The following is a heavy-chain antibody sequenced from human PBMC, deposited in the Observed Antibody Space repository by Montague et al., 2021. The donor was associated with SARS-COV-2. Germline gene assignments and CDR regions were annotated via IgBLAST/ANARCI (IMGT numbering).Heavy chain of an antibody. Sequence: SETLSLTCTVSGGSITGYYWSWLRRSPGKGLEWIAYIYDGGAVNYNPSLGSRVTISTATSKNQLSLKVNSVTAADTAVYYCVRDHPYGGPRGAYDIWGQGKVVTISS. CDR3: VRDHPYGGPRGAYDI. V-gene: IGHV4-59*01. CDR2: IYDGGAV. CDR1: GGSITGYY. J-gene: IGHJ3*02. D-gene: IGHD4-23*01.